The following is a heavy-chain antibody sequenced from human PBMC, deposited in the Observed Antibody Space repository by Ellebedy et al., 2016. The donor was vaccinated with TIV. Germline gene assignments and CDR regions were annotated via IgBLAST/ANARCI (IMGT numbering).Heavy chain of an antibody. Sequence: ASVKVSCKPSGGTFGSGAVVWVRQAPGQGLEWMGGITPIAGRPNYAQKFQGRLTINAEESATAAYMELSSLTSEDTAVYFCATLSGSGYGMDVWGQGTTVTVSS. CDR1: GGTFGSGA. J-gene: IGHJ6*02. D-gene: IGHD3-10*01. V-gene: IGHV1-69*13. CDR3: ATLSGSGYGMDV. CDR2: ITPIAGRP.